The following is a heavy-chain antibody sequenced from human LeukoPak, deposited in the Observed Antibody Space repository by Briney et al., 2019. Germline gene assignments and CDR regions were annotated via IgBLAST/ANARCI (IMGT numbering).Heavy chain of an antibody. CDR3: ARGYGSGSYYNY. J-gene: IGHJ4*02. CDR2: INRGGST. CDR1: GGSFSGYY. V-gene: IGHV4-34*01. D-gene: IGHD3-10*01. Sequence: PSETLSLTCAVYGGSFSGYYWSWIRQPPGKGLEWIGEINRGGSTDYNLSLKRRVTVSVDTSKNQFSLKLSSVTAADTAVYYCARGYGSGSYYNYWGQGTLVTVSS.